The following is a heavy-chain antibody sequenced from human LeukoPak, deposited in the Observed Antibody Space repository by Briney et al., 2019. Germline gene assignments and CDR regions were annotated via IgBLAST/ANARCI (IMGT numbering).Heavy chain of an antibody. CDR3: ARTPGYSYGYMVYYFDY. Sequence: ASVKVSCKASGYTFTSYAMNWVRQAPGQGLEWMGWTNTNTGNPTYAQGFTGRFVFSLDTSVSTAYLQISSLKAEDTAVYYCARTPGYSYGYMVYYFDYWGQGTLVTVSS. D-gene: IGHD5-18*01. V-gene: IGHV7-4-1*02. CDR1: GYTFTSYA. CDR2: TNTNTGNP. J-gene: IGHJ4*02.